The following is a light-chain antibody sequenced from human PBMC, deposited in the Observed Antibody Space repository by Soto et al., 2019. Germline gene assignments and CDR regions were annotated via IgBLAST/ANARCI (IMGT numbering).Light chain of an antibody. J-gene: IGLJ2*01. CDR1: SGSIASNS. CDR3: QSYDTSTVV. V-gene: IGLV6-57*04. CDR2: EGN. Sequence: NFMLTQPHSVTESPGKTVTISCTRSSGSIASNSVQWYQQRPGSAPTTVIYEGNQRPSGVPDRFSGSTDGSSNSASLTISGLQTEDEADYYCQSYDTSTVVFGGGTKLTVL.